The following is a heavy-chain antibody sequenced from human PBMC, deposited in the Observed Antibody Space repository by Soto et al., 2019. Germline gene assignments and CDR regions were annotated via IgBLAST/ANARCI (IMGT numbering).Heavy chain of an antibody. CDR1: GGSISNSSYY. D-gene: IGHD3-22*01. J-gene: IGHJ6*02. Sequence: SETLSLTCTVSGGSISNSSYYWGWIRQPPGKGLEWIGSIYYSGSTYYNPSLKSRVTISVDTSKNQFSLKLSSVTAADTAVYYCARRTPRNSSGYYWYYYYYGMDVWGQGTTVTVSS. CDR3: ARRTPRNSSGYYWYYYYYGMDV. V-gene: IGHV4-39*01. CDR2: IYYSGST.